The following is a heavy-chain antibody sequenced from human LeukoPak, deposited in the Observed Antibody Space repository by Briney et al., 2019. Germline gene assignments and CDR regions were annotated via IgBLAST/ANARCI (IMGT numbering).Heavy chain of an antibody. CDR1: GFTFSSYA. Sequence: GGSLRLSCAASGFTFSSYAMHWVRQAPGKGLEWVAVISYDGSNKYYADSVKGRFTISRDNSKNTLYLQMNSLRAEDTAVYYCARDEPNIVVVVAATMGLDYWGQGTLVTVSS. CDR2: ISYDGSNK. D-gene: IGHD2-15*01. J-gene: IGHJ4*02. CDR3: ARDEPNIVVVVAATMGLDY. V-gene: IGHV3-30-3*01.